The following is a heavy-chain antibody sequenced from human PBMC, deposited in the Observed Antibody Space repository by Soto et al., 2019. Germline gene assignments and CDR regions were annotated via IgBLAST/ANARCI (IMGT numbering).Heavy chain of an antibody. CDR2: ISGSGGST. V-gene: IGHV3-23*01. J-gene: IGHJ4*02. Sequence: GGSLRLSCAASGFTFSSYAMSWVRQAPGKGLEWVSAISGSGGSTYYANSVKGRFTISRDKTKNTLYLQMNSLRAEDTAIYYCAKDRAADRFGGSVMDNTSSDYWGQGTLVTVSS. CDR1: GFTFSSYA. D-gene: IGHD3-10*01. CDR3: AKDRAADRFGGSVMDNTSSDY.